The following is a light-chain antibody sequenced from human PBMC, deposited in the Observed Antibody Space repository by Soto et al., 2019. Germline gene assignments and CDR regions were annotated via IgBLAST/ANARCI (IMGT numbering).Light chain of an antibody. CDR3: QQSYSTIT. J-gene: IGKJ5*01. CDR2: AAS. CDR1: QSISTY. Sequence: DVQLTQSPSPLSASVGDRVAITCLASQSISTYLNWYQQKPGKAPKVLIYAASNLQSGVPPRFSGSGSGTDFTLTISSLQPEDFATYYCQQSYSTITFGQGTRLEIK. V-gene: IGKV1-39*01.